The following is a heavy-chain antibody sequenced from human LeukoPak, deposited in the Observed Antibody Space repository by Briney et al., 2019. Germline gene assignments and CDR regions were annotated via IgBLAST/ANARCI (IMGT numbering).Heavy chain of an antibody. J-gene: IGHJ5*02. CDR3: ARDPVPDDSNGYYYLSP. CDR1: GGSFSGYY. V-gene: IGHV4-34*01. D-gene: IGHD3-22*01. CDR2: INHSGST. Sequence: SETLSLTCAVYGGSFSGYYWSWIRQPPGKGLEWIGEINHSGSTNYNPSLKSRVTISVDTSKNQFSLTLSSVTAADTAVYYCARDPVPDDSNGYYYLSPWGQGTLVTVSS.